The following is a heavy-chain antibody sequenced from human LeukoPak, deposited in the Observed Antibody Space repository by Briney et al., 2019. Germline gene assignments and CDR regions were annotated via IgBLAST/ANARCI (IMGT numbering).Heavy chain of an antibody. CDR2: IYHSGST. J-gene: IGHJ4*02. CDR1: GGSISSSNS. D-gene: IGHD3-10*01. V-gene: IGHV4-4*02. Sequence: SETLSLTCAVSGGSISSSNSWSWVRQPPGKGLEWIGEIYHSGSTYYNPSLQSRVTMSVDTSKNQFSLRLTSVTAADTAVYYCARQLWFGEFHFDYWGQGTLVTVSS. CDR3: ARQLWFGEFHFDY.